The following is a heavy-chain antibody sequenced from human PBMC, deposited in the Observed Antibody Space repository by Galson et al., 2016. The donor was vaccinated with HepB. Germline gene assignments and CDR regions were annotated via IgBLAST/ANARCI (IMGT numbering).Heavy chain of an antibody. Sequence: PALVKPTQTLTLTCNLSGFSLSTSAMSVSWIRQPPGKALEWVARIDWDDDKYYSTSLKSRLTISKDTSNNQVVLTMTNMDSVDTATYYCARPYCTSSGFYYDAFDIWGQGTMVTVSS. J-gene: IGHJ3*02. CDR2: IDWDDDK. V-gene: IGHV2-70*10. CDR3: ARPYCTSSGFYYDAFDI. CDR1: GFSLSTSAMS. D-gene: IGHD2-2*01.